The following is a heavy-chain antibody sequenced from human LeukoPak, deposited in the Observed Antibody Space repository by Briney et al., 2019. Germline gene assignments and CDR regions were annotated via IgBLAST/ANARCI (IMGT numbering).Heavy chain of an antibody. D-gene: IGHD2-15*01. V-gene: IGHV3-23*01. J-gene: IGHJ4*02. Sequence: PGGSLRLSCAASGFTFSAYAMTWVRQAPGKGLEWVSLISRGGDVTYYADSVKGRFTISRDSSKNTLYLQMHSLRAEDTAVYYCAARPGEVAVPYDSWGQGTLVTVSS. CDR1: GFTFSAYA. CDR2: ISRGGDVT. CDR3: AARPGEVAVPYDS.